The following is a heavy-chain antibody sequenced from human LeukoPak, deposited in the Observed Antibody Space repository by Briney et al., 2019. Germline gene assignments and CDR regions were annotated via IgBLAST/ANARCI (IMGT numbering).Heavy chain of an antibody. Sequence: GGSLRLSCAASGFTFSSYVMSWVRQAPGKGLEWVSVISGSGGTYYADSVQGRFTISRDNSKNTLYLQMNRLRGEDTAVYYCAKALHIAGGTPGYFDYWGQGTLVTVSS. J-gene: IGHJ4*02. CDR1: GFTFSSYV. CDR2: ISGSGGT. D-gene: IGHD1-26*01. CDR3: AKALHIAGGTPGYFDY. V-gene: IGHV3-23*01.